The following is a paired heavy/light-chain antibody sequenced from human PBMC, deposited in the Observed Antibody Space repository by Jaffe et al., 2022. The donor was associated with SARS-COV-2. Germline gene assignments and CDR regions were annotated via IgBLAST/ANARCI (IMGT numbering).Light chain of an antibody. CDR2: WAS. J-gene: IGKJ1*01. Sequence: DIVMTQSPDSLAVSLGERATINCKSSQSVLSSSNNENYLAWYQQKPGQPPKLLIYWASTRESGVPDRFSGSGSGTDFTLTISSLQAEDVAVYYCQQYYSPHRTFGQGTKVEIK. V-gene: IGKV4-1*01. CDR1: QSVLSSSNNENY. CDR3: QQYYSPHRT.
Heavy chain of an antibody. CDR3: ARAHHYGDDY. CDR1: GFTFSNFA. D-gene: IGHD3-16*01. CDR2: ILSDGNEK. V-gene: IGHV3-30*04. Sequence: QVHLVESGGGVVQPGRSLGLSCAASGFTFSNFAIHWVRQAPGKGLEWVAVILSDGNEKYYADSVKGRFTISRDNSKNTLFLQMNSLRAEDTAVYYCARAHHYGDDYWGRGTLVTVSA. J-gene: IGHJ4*02.